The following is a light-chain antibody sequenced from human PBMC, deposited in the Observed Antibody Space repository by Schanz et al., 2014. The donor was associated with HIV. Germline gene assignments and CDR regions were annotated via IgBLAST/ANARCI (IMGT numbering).Light chain of an antibody. J-gene: IGKJ3*01. CDR2: GAS. CDR3: QHYGSS. Sequence: EIVLTQSPGTLSLSPGERATLRCRATQVVSSNYLAWYQQKPGLAPRLLIYGASSSATGIPDRFSGSGSGTDFTLTISRLEPEDFAVYYCQHYGSSFGPGTKVDIK. CDR1: QVVSSNY. V-gene: IGKV3-20*01.